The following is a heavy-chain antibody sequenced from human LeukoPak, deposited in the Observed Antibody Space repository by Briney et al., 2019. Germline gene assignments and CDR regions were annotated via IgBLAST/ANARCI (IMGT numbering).Heavy chain of an antibody. Sequence: SVKVSCKASGGTFSSYAISWVRQAPGQGLEWMGGIIPIFGTANYAQKFQGRVTITAVESMSTAYMELSSLRSEDTAVYYCARGWLAETTVVTPYNYWGQGTLVTVS. CDR1: GGTFSSYA. CDR3: ARGWLAETTVVTPYNY. D-gene: IGHD2-21*02. V-gene: IGHV1-69*13. CDR2: IIPIFGTA. J-gene: IGHJ4*02.